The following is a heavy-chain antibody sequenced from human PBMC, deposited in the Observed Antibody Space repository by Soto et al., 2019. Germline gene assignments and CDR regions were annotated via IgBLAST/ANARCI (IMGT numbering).Heavy chain of an antibody. CDR2: ISPYTGNT. D-gene: IGHD3-16*01. CDR1: GYIFVNYG. Sequence: QVQLVQSGDEVKKPGASVKVSCKASGYIFVNYGIAWVRQAPGQGFEWLGWISPYTGNTHYASKVQGRLTLTTDTSTRTAFMDLGSLTSADTAVYDCAMVDNYVTPTPQDVWGQGTTVTVSS. CDR3: AMVDNYVTPTPQDV. V-gene: IGHV1-18*01. J-gene: IGHJ6*02.